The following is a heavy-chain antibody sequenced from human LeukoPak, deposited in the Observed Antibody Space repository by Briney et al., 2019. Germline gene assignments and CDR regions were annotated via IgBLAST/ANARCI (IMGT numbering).Heavy chain of an antibody. CDR3: ATESRRQQLVPRRALGY. J-gene: IGHJ4*02. CDR1: GYTFSAYC. V-gene: IGHV1-2*02. Sequence: ASVKVSCKASGYTFSAYCMHWVRQAPGQGLEWMGWINPKSGGTNYAQQFQDRVTMTRDTSISTAYMELSWLRSDDTAVYYCATESRRQQLVPRRALGYWGQGTLVTVSS. CDR2: INPKSGGT. D-gene: IGHD6-13*01.